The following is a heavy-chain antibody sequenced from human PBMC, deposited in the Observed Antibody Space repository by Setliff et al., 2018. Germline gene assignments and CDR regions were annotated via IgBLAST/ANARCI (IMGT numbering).Heavy chain of an antibody. CDR2: IYHSGST. CDR1: GGSISSGGYY. V-gene: IGHV4-31*03. CDR3: ARDDTYDFWGGHGHLDS. J-gene: IGHJ4*02. Sequence: SETLSLTCSVSGGSISSGGYYWGWIRQFPGKGLEWIGNIYHSGSTYYNPSLKSRVTISLDKSKNQFSLELSSVTAADTAVYYCARDDTYDFWGGHGHLDSWGQGILVTV. D-gene: IGHD3-3*01.